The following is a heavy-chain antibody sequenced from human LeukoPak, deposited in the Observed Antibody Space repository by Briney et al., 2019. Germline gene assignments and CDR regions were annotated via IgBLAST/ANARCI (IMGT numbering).Heavy chain of an antibody. D-gene: IGHD4-17*01. CDR2: IYYSGST. CDR1: GGSISSYY. CDR3: AGGYSDDYGDFYVFDP. V-gene: IGHV4-59*01. J-gene: IGHJ5*02. Sequence: SETLSLTCTVSGGSISSYYWSWIRQPPGKGLEWIGYIYYSGSTNYNPSLKSRVTISVDTSKNQFSLKLGSVTAADTAVYYCAGGYSDDYGDFYVFDPWGQGTLVTVSS.